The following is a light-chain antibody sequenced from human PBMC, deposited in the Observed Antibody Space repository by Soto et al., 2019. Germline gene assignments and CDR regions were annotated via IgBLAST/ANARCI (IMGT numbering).Light chain of an antibody. V-gene: IGKV1-5*01. CDR1: QSISSW. J-gene: IGKJ5*01. Sequence: DIQMTQSPSAQSASVGDRVTITSRASQSISSWLAWYQQKPGKAPKLLIYDASSLESGVPSRFSGSGSGTEFTLTISSLQPDDFATYYCQQYNSYSPMYTFGQGTRLEIK. CDR2: DAS. CDR3: QQYNSYSPMYT.